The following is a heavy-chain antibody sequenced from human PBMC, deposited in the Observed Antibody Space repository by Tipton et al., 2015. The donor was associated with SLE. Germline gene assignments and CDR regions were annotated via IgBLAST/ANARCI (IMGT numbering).Heavy chain of an antibody. J-gene: IGHJ3*02. D-gene: IGHD2-15*01. V-gene: IGHV4-30-2*01. CDR2: IFHSGIT. CDR1: GASIGSGGYS. CDR3: ARAEGSWDAFDI. Sequence: TLSLTCAVSGASIGSGGYSWNWIRQPPGKGLQWIGYIFHSGITYYNPSLKSRVTMSVDRSENQFSLKLSSVTAADTAVYYCARAEGSWDAFDIWGQGTMVTVSS.